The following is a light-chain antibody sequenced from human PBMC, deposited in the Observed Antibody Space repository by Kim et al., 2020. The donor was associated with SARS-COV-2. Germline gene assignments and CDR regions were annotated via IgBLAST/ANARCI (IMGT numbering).Light chain of an antibody. Sequence: GQSVTIARTGTSSDVGGYKYVTWYHQHPGKAPKLMIYEVSKRPSGVPDRFSGSKSGNTASLTVSGLQAEDEADYYCSSYEGSNNYVFGTGTKVTVL. CDR3: SSYEGSNNYV. J-gene: IGLJ1*01. CDR1: SSDVGGYKY. V-gene: IGLV2-8*01. CDR2: EVS.